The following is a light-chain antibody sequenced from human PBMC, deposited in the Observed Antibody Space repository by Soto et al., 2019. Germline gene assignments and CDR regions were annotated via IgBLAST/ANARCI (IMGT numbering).Light chain of an antibody. V-gene: IGKV3-20*01. Sequence: EIVLTQSPGTLSLSPGERATLSCRASQSVSSSFLAWYQQSPGQAPRLLIFGASYRATGIPDRFSGSGSGTDFTLTISRLEPEDFAVYYCQNYGNSPPEYTFGPGTNVDSK. CDR2: GAS. CDR3: QNYGNSPPEYT. J-gene: IGKJ3*01. CDR1: QSVSSSF.